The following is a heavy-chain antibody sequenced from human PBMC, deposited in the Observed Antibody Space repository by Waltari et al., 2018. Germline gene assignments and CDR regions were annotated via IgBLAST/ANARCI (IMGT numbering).Heavy chain of an antibody. CDR1: GFTFSSYS. V-gene: IGHV3-21*01. CDR3: ARGSGITGTRGY. J-gene: IGHJ4*02. CDR2: ISSSSSSYI. Sequence: EVQLVESGGGLVKPGGSLRLSCAASGFTFSSYSMNWVRQAPGKGLEWVSSISSSSSSYIYYADSVKGRFTISRDNAKNSLYLQMNSLRAEDTAVYYCARGSGITGTRGYWGQGTLVTVSS. D-gene: IGHD1-7*01.